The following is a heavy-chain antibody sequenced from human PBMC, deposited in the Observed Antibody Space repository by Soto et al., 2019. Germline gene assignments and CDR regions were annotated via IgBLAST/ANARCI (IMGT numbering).Heavy chain of an antibody. CDR2: INHSGST. CDR3: ARAIYDFWSGLSFDY. Sequence: SDTLSLTCAVYGGSFSGYYWSWIRQPPGKGLEWIGEINHSGSTNYNPSLKSRVTISVDTSKNQFSLKLSSVTAADTAVYYCARAIYDFWSGLSFDYWGQGTLVTVSS. D-gene: IGHD3-3*01. CDR1: GGSFSGYY. J-gene: IGHJ4*02. V-gene: IGHV4-34*01.